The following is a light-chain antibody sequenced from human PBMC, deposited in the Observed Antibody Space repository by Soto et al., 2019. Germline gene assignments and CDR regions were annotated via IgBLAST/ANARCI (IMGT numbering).Light chain of an antibody. V-gene: IGKV3-15*01. CDR3: REYCQWPQGV. CDR2: GAS. Sequence: EIVMTQSPATLSLSPRERATLSCRANQHVGSNLAWYQQRPGQAPRLLIYGASTRATGIPDRFRGSGSGTEFTLTISSLQSEDFAVYYCREYCQWPQGVFGPGTKVHI. J-gene: IGKJ3*01. CDR1: QHVGSN.